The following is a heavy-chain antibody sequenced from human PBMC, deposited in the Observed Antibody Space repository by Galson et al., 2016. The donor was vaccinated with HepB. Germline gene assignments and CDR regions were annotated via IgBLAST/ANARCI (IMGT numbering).Heavy chain of an antibody. J-gene: IGHJ4*02. Sequence: SETLSLTCTVSGGSISSYYWSWIRQPPGKGLQYIGYIYYIGTTKYNPSLTSRVTMSIDMSKSQFSLKLTSVTAADTAVYYCARFYSGSWSFQYWGQGALVTVSS. CDR3: ARFYSGSWSFQY. CDR2: IYYIGTT. D-gene: IGHD5-12*01. V-gene: IGHV4-59*01. CDR1: GGSISSYY.